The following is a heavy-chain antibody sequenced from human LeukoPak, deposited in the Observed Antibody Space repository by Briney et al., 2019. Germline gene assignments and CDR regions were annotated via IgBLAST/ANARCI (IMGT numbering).Heavy chain of an antibody. V-gene: IGHV1-69*04. CDR1: GGTFSSYA. Sequence: SVKVSCKASGGTFSSYAISWVRQAPGQGLEWMGRIIPILGIANYAQKFQGRVTITADKSTSTAYMELSSLRSEDTAVYYCASGVVDYGDYGFDYWGQGTLVTVSS. D-gene: IGHD4-17*01. CDR3: ASGVVDYGDYGFDY. J-gene: IGHJ4*02. CDR2: IIPILGIA.